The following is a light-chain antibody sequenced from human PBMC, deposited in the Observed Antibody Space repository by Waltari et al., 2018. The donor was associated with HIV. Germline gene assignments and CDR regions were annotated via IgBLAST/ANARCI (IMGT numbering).Light chain of an antibody. V-gene: IGLV2-14*01. CDR1: RSNIGTSKY. CDR2: EVT. Sequence: QSALTQPAAVSGSPGQSITIPCTGSRSNIGTSKYVSWYQLRPRKAPQITMYEVTNPPSGVSDRFSGSKSGNTASLTISRLQPEDEAVYFCNSFTNSGTLEFGGGTKLTVL. CDR3: NSFTNSGTLE. J-gene: IGLJ3*02.